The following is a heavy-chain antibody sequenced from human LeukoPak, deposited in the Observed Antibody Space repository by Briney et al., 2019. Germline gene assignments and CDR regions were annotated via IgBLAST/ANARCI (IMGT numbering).Heavy chain of an antibody. V-gene: IGHV3-33*06. CDR1: GFTFSSYG. D-gene: IGHD2-21*02. Sequence: PGRSLRLSCAASGFTFSSYGMHWVRQAPGKGLEWVAVIWYDGSNKYYADSVKGRFTISRDNSKNTLYLQMDSLRAEDTAVYYCAKEVTRVSRKAGDWFDPRGQGTRVTVFS. CDR3: AKEVTRVSRKAGDWFDP. CDR2: IWYDGSNK. J-gene: IGHJ5*02.